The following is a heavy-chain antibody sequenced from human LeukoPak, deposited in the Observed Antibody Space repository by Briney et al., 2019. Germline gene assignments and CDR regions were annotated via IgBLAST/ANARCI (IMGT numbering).Heavy chain of an antibody. J-gene: IGHJ5*02. V-gene: IGHV1-8*01. CDR2: MNPNSGNT. CDR1: GYTFTSYD. D-gene: IGHD6-25*01. Sequence: ASVKVSCTAYGYTFTSYDINWVRQATGQGLEWMGWMNPNSGNTGYAQKFQGRVTMTRNTSISTAYMELSSLRSEDTAVYYCARAAAATGWFDPWGQGTMVTVSS. CDR3: ARAAAATGWFDP.